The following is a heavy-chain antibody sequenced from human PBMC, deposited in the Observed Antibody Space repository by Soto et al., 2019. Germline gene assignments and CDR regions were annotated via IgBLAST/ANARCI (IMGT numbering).Heavy chain of an antibody. V-gene: IGHV3-53*01. CDR1: GFTVSSNY. CDR3: ARRGAVANNWYFDL. CDR2: IYSGGST. D-gene: IGHD6-19*01. J-gene: IGHJ2*01. Sequence: GSLRLSCAASGFTVSSNYMSWVRQAPGKGLEWVSVIYSGGSTYYADSVKGRFTISRDNSKNTLYLQMNSLRAEDTAVYYCARRGAVANNWYFDLWGRGTLVTVSS.